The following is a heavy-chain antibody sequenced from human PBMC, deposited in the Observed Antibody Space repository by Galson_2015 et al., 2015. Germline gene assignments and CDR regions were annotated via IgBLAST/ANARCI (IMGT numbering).Heavy chain of an antibody. V-gene: IGHV1-3*04. Sequence: SVKVSCKASGYTFSTFAMHWVRQAPGQRLEWMVWINTGNGNTKYSQKFQDRVTITRDTPASTVYMELSSLRSEDTAVYYCARGLAEAGTGYWGQGTLVIVSS. J-gene: IGHJ4*02. D-gene: IGHD6-13*01. CDR2: INTGNGNT. CDR1: GYTFSTFA. CDR3: ARGLAEAGTGY.